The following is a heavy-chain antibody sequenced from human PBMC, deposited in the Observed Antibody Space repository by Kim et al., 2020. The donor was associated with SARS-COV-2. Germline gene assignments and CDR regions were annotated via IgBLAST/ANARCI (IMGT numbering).Heavy chain of an antibody. CDR3: ARGRGTYGSGSYRLYNWFDP. J-gene: IGHJ5*02. Sequence: SETLSLTCAVYGGSFSGYYWSWIRQPPGKGLEWIGEINHSGSTNYNPSLKSRVTISVDTSKNQSSLKLSSVTAADTAVYYCARGRGTYGSGSYRLYNWFDPWGQGTLVTVSS. D-gene: IGHD3-10*01. CDR1: GGSFSGYY. V-gene: IGHV4-34*01. CDR2: INHSGST.